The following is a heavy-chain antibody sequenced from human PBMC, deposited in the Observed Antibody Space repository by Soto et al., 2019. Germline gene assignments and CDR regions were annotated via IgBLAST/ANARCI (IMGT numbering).Heavy chain of an antibody. J-gene: IGHJ4*02. V-gene: IGHV3-33*01. CDR2: IWYDGSNK. D-gene: IGHD4-17*01. CDR3: AREGDGPDYGDYGTPDY. CDR1: GFTFSSYG. Sequence: QVQLVESGGGVVQPGRSLRLSCAASGFTFSSYGMHWVRQAPGKGLEWVAVIWYDGSNKYYADSVKGRFTISRDNSKNTLYLQMNSLRAEDTAVYYCAREGDGPDYGDYGTPDYWGQGSLVTVSS.